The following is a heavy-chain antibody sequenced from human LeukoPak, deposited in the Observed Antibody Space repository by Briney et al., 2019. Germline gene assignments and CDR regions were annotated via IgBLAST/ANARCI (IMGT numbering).Heavy chain of an antibody. CDR1: GFTFDSYA. J-gene: IGHJ5*02. CDR2: IKQDGSEK. D-gene: IGHD6-13*01. Sequence: GGSLRLSCAASGFTFDSYAMSWVRQAPGKGLEWVANIKQDGSEKYYVDSVNGRFTISRDNAKNSLYLQMNSLRAEDTAVYYCAREISSWYRTEGRFDPWGQGTLVTVSS. V-gene: IGHV3-7*01. CDR3: AREISSWYRTEGRFDP.